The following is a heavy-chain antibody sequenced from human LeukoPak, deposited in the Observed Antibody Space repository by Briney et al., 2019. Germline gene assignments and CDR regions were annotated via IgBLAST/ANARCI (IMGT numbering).Heavy chain of an antibody. Sequence: GGSLRLSCAASGFTFSSYAMTWVRQAPGKGLEWVSGISGDGASTHYAESVKGQFTISRDNSQNTLFLQMNSLRVEDTAIYYCAKDSYVSGRPLHTFDVWGQGTMVTVSS. V-gene: IGHV3-23*01. J-gene: IGHJ3*01. CDR3: AKDSYVSGRPLHTFDV. CDR2: ISGDGAST. CDR1: GFTFSSYA. D-gene: IGHD3-10*01.